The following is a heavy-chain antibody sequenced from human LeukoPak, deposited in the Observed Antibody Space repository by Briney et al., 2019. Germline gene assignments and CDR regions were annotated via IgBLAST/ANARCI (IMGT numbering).Heavy chain of an antibody. V-gene: IGHV3-48*02. CDR2: IGTSSTM. Sequence: GGSLRLSCAASGFTFSSYSMNWVRQAPGKGLEWVSFIGTSSTMHYADSVKGRFTISRDNAKNSLYLQMNSLRDEDTAVYYCARDGTAVTGNYHYGMDVWGQGTTVTVSS. J-gene: IGHJ6*02. CDR3: ARDGTAVTGNYHYGMDV. D-gene: IGHD4-17*01. CDR1: GFTFSSYS.